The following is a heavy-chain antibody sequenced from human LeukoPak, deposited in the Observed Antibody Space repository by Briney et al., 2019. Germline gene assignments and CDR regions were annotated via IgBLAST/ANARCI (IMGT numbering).Heavy chain of an antibody. Sequence: LAGRSLRLSCAASGFTFSSYAMHWVRQAPGKGLEWVAVISYDGSNKYYADSVKGRFTISRDNSKNTLYLQMNSLRAEDTAVYYCARSIVVVPAASAYWGQGTLVTVSS. CDR3: ARSIVVVPAASAY. V-gene: IGHV3-30-3*01. D-gene: IGHD2-2*01. CDR1: GFTFSSYA. CDR2: ISYDGSNK. J-gene: IGHJ4*02.